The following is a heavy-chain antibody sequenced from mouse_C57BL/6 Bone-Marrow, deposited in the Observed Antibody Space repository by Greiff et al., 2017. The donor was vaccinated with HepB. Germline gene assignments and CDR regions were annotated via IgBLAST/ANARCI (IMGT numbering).Heavy chain of an antibody. V-gene: IGHV14-4*01. D-gene: IGHD1-2*01. J-gene: IGHJ3*01. CDR2: IDPENGDT. CDR1: GFNIKDYY. CDR3: TTVRLTPEFAY. Sequence: EVQLQQSGAELVRPGASVKLSCTASGFNIKDYYMHWVQQRPEQGLEWIGWIDPENGDTEYDSKFQGKATITADRSSTTAYLHLSSLTSEDAAVYYCTTVRLTPEFAYWGQGTVVTVSA.